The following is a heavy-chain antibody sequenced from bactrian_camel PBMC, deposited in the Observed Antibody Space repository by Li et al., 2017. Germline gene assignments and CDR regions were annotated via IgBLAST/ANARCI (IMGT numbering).Heavy chain of an antibody. D-gene: IGHD7*01. CDR2: ITRAGDDT. V-gene: IGHV3S65*01. CDR1: VTTDSYC. CDR3: ATSSWCLPRD. Sequence: QLVESGGGSVQAGGSLTLSCASSVTTDSYCAGWFRQAPGKEREGVAVITRAGDDTTYATSVKGRFTISRNNAKNTLYLQLNSLETEDTAVYYCATSSWCLPRDWGQGTQVTVS. J-gene: IGHJ4*01.